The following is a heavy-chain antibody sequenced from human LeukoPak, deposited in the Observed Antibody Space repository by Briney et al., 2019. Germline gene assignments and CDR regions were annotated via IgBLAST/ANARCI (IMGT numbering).Heavy chain of an antibody. D-gene: IGHD5-12*01. CDR2: ISSSSSYT. CDR3: ARNPRGMATGFDY. CDR1: GXTFSDYY. J-gene: IGHJ4*02. V-gene: IGHV3-11*03. Sequence: PGGSLRLSWAASGXTFSDYYMSWIRQAPGKGLEWVSYISSSSSYTNYADSVKGRFTIPRDNAKNSPYLQMNSLRAEDTAVYYCARNPRGMATGFDYWGQGTLVTVSS.